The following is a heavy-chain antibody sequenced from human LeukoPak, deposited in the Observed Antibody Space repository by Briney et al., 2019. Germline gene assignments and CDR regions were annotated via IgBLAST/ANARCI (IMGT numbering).Heavy chain of an antibody. CDR3: ARDTRASMDTPRWFDP. CDR2: ISAYNGNT. V-gene: IGHV1-18*01. CDR1: GYTFTSYG. D-gene: IGHD2/OR15-2a*01. Sequence: ASVKVSCKASGYTFTSYGISWVRQAPGQGLEWMGWISAYNGNTDYAQKFQGRVTITTDESTSTAYMELSSLRSEDTAVYYCARDTRASMDTPRWFDPWGQGTLVTVSS. J-gene: IGHJ5*02.